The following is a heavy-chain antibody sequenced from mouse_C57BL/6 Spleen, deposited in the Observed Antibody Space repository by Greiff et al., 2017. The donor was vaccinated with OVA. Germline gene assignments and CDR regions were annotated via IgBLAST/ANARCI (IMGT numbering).Heavy chain of an antibody. CDR1: GYSIPSGYY. V-gene: IGHV3-6*01. J-gene: IGHJ4*01. Sequence: EVKLQESGPGLVKPSQSLSLTCSVTGYSIPSGYYWNWIRQFPGNKLEWMGYISYDGSNNYNPSLKNRISITRDTSKNQFFLKLNSVTTEDTATYYCASYDGYYEAMDYWGQGTSVTVSS. CDR2: ISYDGSN. CDR3: ASYDGYYEAMDY. D-gene: IGHD2-3*01.